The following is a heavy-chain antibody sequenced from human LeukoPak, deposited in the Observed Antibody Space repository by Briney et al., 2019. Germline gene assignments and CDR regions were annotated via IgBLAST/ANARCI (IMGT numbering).Heavy chain of an antibody. CDR1: GGSISSSSYY. D-gene: IGHD5-18*01. CDR3: ARARQKADTAMVDWFDP. V-gene: IGHV4-39*07. CDR2: IYHSGTT. Sequence: PSETLSLTCTVSGGSISSSSYYWGWIRQPPGKGLEWIGSIYHSGTTTYHPSLKSRVTISVDTSKNQFSLKLSSVTAADTAVYYCARARQKADTAMVDWFDPWGQGTLVTVSS. J-gene: IGHJ5*02.